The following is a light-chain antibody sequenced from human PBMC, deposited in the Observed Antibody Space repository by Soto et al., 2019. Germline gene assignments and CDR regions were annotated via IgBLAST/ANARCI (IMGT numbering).Light chain of an antibody. Sequence: EIMLTQSPGTLSLSPGDRATLSCRASESVAGSSLAWYQQKPAQAPRLLIYAASNRATGIPARFSGSGSGTDFSLIINGLEPEDFAIYFCHQYGSSHLTFDGGTKVDIK. CDR3: HQYGSSHLT. V-gene: IGKV3-20*01. CDR2: AAS. J-gene: IGKJ4*01. CDR1: ESVAGSS.